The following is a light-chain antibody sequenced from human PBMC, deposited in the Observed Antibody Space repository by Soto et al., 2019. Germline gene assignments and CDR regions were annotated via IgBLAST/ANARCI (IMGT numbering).Light chain of an antibody. V-gene: IGKV3-20*01. J-gene: IGKJ1*01. Sequence: DIVLTQTPGTLSLSPGDRATLSCRASQRVGSNYLAWYQQKPGQAPRLVISGASSRTSGIPDRFSASGSGTDFTLTISRLEPEDFAVYYCQQYSRAPLTFGQGTKVDIK. CDR2: GAS. CDR1: QRVGSNY. CDR3: QQYSRAPLT.